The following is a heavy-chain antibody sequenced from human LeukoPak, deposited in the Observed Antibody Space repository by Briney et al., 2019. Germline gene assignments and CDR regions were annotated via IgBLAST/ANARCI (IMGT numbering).Heavy chain of an antibody. D-gene: IGHD2-8*01. J-gene: IGHJ6*03. CDR3: ARNGYYCIDV. Sequence: GSLRLSCAASGFTFSNYAMSWVRQPPGKGLEWIGSIYYSGSTYYNPSLKSRVTISVDTSKNQFSLNVNSLTAADTAVYYCARNGYYCIDVWGKGTTVTVSS. V-gene: IGHV4-38-2*01. CDR2: IYYSGST. CDR1: GFTFSNYA.